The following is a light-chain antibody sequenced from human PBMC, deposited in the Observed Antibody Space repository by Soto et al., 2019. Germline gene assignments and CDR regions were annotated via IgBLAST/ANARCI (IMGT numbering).Light chain of an antibody. CDR3: QQYNTYWWT. V-gene: IGKV1-5*01. CDR2: DAS. Sequence: DIQMTQSPSTLSASVGDRVTITCRASQSISSWLAWYQQKPGKAPKLLIYDASTLKSGVPSRFSGSGSGTEFTLTISSLRPDDFATYYCQQYNTYWWTFGQGTKVEVK. J-gene: IGKJ1*01. CDR1: QSISSW.